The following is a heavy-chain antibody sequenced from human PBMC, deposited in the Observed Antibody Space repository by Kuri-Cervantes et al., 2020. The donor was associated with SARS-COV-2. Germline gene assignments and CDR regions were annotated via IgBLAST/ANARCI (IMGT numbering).Heavy chain of an antibody. CDR1: GYSIISGYY. D-gene: IGHD7-27*01. CDR2: IYHRGSS. J-gene: IGHJ3*02. CDR3: ARDLTGGDDAFDI. Sequence: GSLRLSCAVSGYSIISGYYWGWIRQPPGKGLEWIGIIYHRGSSYYNPSLRSRVTVSVDTSKNQFSLKLSSVTAADTAVYYCARDLTGGDDAFDIWGQGTMVTVSS. V-gene: IGHV4-38-2*02.